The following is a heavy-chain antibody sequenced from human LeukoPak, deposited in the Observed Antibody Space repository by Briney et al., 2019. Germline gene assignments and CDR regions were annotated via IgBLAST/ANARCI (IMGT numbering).Heavy chain of an antibody. Sequence: SETLSLTCTVSGGSIGSDNYYWTWIRQPAGKGLEWIGRVHTSGSTDFNPSLKSRVSISLDTAMNQFSLRLSSVTAADTAVYYCARGYTYGHGAMFDFWGQGTLVTVSP. CDR2: VHTSGST. J-gene: IGHJ4*02. D-gene: IGHD5-18*01. CDR3: ARGYTYGHGAMFDF. CDR1: GGSIGSDNYY. V-gene: IGHV4-61*02.